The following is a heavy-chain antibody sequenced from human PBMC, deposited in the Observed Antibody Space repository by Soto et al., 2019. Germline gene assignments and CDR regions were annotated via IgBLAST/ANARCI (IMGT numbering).Heavy chain of an antibody. Sequence: QVQLVQSGAEVKKPGASVKVSCKASGYTFTSYAMHWVRQAPGQRLEWMGWINAGNGNTKYSEKFQGRVTITRDKSASTAYMELSSLRSEDTAVYYCARVPGLKERCSWGDFDYWGQGTLVTVSS. CDR3: ARVPGLKERCSWGDFDY. D-gene: IGHD6-13*01. V-gene: IGHV1-3*01. CDR1: GYTFTSYA. CDR2: INAGNGNT. J-gene: IGHJ4*02.